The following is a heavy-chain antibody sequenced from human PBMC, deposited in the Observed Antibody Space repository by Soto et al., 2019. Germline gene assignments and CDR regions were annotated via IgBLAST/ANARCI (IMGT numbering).Heavy chain of an antibody. CDR3: SRGGTSGYDYGAYYYYGMDV. CDR1: GGSISSGGYS. Sequence: QLQLQESGSGLVKPSQTLSLTCAVSGGSISSGGYSWSWIRQPPGKGLEWIGYIYHSGSTYYNPSLKSRVTISVDRSKNQFSLKLSSVTAADTAVYYCSRGGTSGYDYGAYYYYGMDVWGQGPTVTVSS. D-gene: IGHD5-12*01. CDR2: IYHSGST. V-gene: IGHV4-30-2*01. J-gene: IGHJ6*02.